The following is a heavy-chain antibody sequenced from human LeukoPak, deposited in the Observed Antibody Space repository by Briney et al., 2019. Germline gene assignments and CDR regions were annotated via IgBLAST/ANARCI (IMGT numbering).Heavy chain of an antibody. CDR2: ISTYDGHA. CDR1: GYGFTSNA. V-gene: IGHV1-18*01. CDR3: ARGNDYDYHFNY. D-gene: IGHD5-12*01. Sequence: EASVKVSCKASGYGFTSNALTWVRQAPGQGLEWLGWISTYDGHADYAQKLQGRVTMTTDTSTSTAYMEVRSLRSDDTAVYYCARGNDYDYHFNYWGQGTLVTVSS. J-gene: IGHJ4*02.